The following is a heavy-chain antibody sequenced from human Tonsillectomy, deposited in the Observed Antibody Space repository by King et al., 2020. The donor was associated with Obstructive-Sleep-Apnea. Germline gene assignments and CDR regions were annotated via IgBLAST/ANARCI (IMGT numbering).Heavy chain of an antibody. CDR1: GFSFSSYG. D-gene: IGHD6-13*01. Sequence: VQLVESGGGVVQPGGSLRLSCAASGFSFSSYGMHWVRQAPGKGLEWVAFIRYDGSNKYYADSVKGRFTISRDTSKTTLYLQMNSLRAEDTAVFYCAKATAAAGTFADYWGQGTLVTVSS. CDR3: AKATAAAGTFADY. V-gene: IGHV3-30*02. CDR2: IRYDGSNK. J-gene: IGHJ4*02.